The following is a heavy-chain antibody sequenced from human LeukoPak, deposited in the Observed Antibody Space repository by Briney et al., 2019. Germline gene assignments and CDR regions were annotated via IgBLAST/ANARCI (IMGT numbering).Heavy chain of an antibody. Sequence: GRSLRLSCAASGFSFSSYAMHWVRQAPGKGLEWVAAISYDGSNKYCADSVKGRFTISRDNSKSTLYLQMNSLRAEDTAVYYCAKDRGSGWYYFDYWGQGTLVTVSS. V-gene: IGHV3-30*04. D-gene: IGHD6-19*01. CDR2: ISYDGSNK. CDR1: GFSFSSYA. J-gene: IGHJ4*02. CDR3: AKDRGSGWYYFDY.